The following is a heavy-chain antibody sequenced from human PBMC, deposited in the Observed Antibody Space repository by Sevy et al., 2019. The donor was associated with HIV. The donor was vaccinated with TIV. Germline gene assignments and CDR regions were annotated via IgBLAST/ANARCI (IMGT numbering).Heavy chain of an antibody. J-gene: IGHJ4*02. CDR3: ASDYS. V-gene: IGHV3-7*01. CDR2: IKQDGSEK. CDR1: EFIFSSFW. Sequence: GGSLRFSFAASEFIFSSFWLTWVRQAPGKGLEWLATIKQDGSEKYYVDSVKGRFTISRDNAKNSVYLQMSSLRVEDTAMYFCASDYSWGQGTLVTVSS.